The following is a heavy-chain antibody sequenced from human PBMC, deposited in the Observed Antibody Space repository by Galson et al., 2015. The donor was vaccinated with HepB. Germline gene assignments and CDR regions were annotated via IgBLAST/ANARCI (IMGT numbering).Heavy chain of an antibody. CDR2: INPDGSEK. CDR1: EFNFYNYR. V-gene: IGHV3-7*03. D-gene: IGHD3-10*01. CDR3: ARRISLVRGIITRPDYFYGMDV. J-gene: IGHJ6*02. Sequence: SLRLSCAASEFNFYNYRMIWVRQAPGKGLEWVANINPDGSEKYYVASLKGRFTISRDHDKNSLYLQMDGLRAEDTAVYYCARRISLVRGIITRPDYFYGMDVWGQGTTVTVAS.